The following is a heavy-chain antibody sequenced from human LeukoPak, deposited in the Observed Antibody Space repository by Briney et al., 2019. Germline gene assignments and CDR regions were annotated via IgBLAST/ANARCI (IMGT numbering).Heavy chain of an antibody. CDR3: ARAFDI. CDR2: ISSTGSDI. Sequence: GGSRRLSCAASGFTFSNYEMNWVRQAPGKGLEWVSYISSTGSDIFYSDSVKGRFTISRDNSKNTVYLQMNSLRDEDTAVYYCARAFDIWGQGTMVTVSS. J-gene: IGHJ3*02. V-gene: IGHV3-48*03. CDR1: GFTFSNYE.